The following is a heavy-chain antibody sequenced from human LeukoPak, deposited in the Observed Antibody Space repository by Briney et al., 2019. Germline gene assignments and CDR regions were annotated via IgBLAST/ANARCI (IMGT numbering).Heavy chain of an antibody. CDR1: GFTFNNYA. CDR3: ANYYCSGGSCHRNFDY. J-gene: IGHJ4*02. V-gene: IGHV3-23*01. D-gene: IGHD2-15*01. Sequence: GGSLRLSCAASGFTFNNYAMSWSRQAPGKGLEWVSTISGSGATTYYADSVKGRFTISRDNSKNTLYLQMNSLRAEDTAVYYCANYYCSGGSCHRNFDYWGQGTLVTVSS. CDR2: ISGSGATT.